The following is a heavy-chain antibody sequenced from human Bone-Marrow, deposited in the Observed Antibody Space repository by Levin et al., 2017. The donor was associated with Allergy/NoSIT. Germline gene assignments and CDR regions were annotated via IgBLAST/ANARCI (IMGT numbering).Heavy chain of an antibody. CDR2: IIPAISVE. J-gene: IGHJ6*03. CDR1: ADTITGYA. V-gene: IGHV1-69*04. Sequence: SVKVSCKASADTITGYAISWVRQAPGQGLEWVGRIIPAISVENYAQSFQGRVTLTADKSTSTAYLELNSLTFEDTAVYFCARDGLGYCTSASCYAEGTWAHMDVWGKGTTVIVSS. D-gene: IGHD2-2*01. CDR3: ARDGLGYCTSASCYAEGTWAHMDV.